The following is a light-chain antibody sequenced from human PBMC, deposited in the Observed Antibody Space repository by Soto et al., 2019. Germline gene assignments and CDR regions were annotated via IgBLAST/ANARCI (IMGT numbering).Light chain of an antibody. J-gene: IGLJ2*01. V-gene: IGLV2-11*01. CDR2: DVS. CDR3: CSYAGSSTLV. CDR1: SSDVGTYDF. Sequence: QSALTQPRSVSGSPGQSVTISCTGTSSDVGTYDFVSWYQQHPGKAPRLMIFDVSERPSGVPDRFSGSKSGNTASLTISGLQAEDEADYYCCSYAGSSTLVFGGGTKLTVL.